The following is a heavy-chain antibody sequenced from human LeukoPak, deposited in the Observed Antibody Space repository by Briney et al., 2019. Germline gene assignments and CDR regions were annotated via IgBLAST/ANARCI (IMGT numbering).Heavy chain of an antibody. Sequence: ASVKVSCEASGYTFTSYAMHWVRQAPGQRLEWMGWINAGNGNTKYSQKFQGRVTITRDTSASTAYMELSSLRSEDTAVYYCARDGAYYDFWSGYLTYWGQGTLVTVSS. V-gene: IGHV1-3*01. CDR1: GYTFTSYA. CDR3: ARDGAYYDFWSGYLTY. D-gene: IGHD3-3*01. CDR2: INAGNGNT. J-gene: IGHJ4*02.